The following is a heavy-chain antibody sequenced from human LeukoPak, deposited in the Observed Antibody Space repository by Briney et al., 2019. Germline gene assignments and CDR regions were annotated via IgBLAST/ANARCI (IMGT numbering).Heavy chain of an antibody. V-gene: IGHV3-33*01. CDR1: GFTFSSYG. CDR2: IWYDGSNK. D-gene: IGHD3-3*01. Sequence: GGSPRLSCAASGFTFSSYGIHWVRQAPGKGLEWVAVIWYDGSNKYYADSVKGRFTISRDNSKNTLYLQMNSLRAEDTAVYYCARGNYDFWSGYYSYYYYMDVWGKGTTVTVSS. J-gene: IGHJ6*03. CDR3: ARGNYDFWSGYYSYYYYMDV.